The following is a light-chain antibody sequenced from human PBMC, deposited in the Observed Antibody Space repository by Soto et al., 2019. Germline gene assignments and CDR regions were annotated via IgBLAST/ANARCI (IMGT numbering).Light chain of an antibody. CDR3: QQRSSWPIT. Sequence: EIVLTQSPATLSLSPGERATLPCRASQSVTSYLAWYQQSPGQAPRLLINDASRRATGIPDRFSGSGSGADFTLTISSLEPEDFAVYYCQQRSSWPITFGQGTRLEIK. V-gene: IGKV3-11*01. CDR2: DAS. J-gene: IGKJ5*01. CDR1: QSVTSY.